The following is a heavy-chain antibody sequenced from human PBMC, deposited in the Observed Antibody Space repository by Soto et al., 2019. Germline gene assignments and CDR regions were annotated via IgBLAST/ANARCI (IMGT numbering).Heavy chain of an antibody. J-gene: IGHJ6*03. Sequence: VQLVESGGGVVQPGRSLRLSCAASGFTLRGYGIHWVRQAPGKGLEWVAVISSDGTNEYYADSVKGRFTISRDNSKNTLYLQMNSLRADDTAVYYCAKDLGGYYYYYYMDVWGKGTTVTVSS. CDR2: ISSDGTNE. CDR1: GFTLRGYG. CDR3: AKDLGGYYYYYYMDV. V-gene: IGHV3-30*18.